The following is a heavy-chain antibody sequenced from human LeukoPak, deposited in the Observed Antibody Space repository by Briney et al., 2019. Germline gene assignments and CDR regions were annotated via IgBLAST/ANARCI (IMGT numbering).Heavy chain of an antibody. V-gene: IGHV3-48*01. CDR2: IRTSGTNT. J-gene: IGHJ4*02. CDR3: ARGPPYIAAAGRGDY. CDR1: GFTFSSFS. Sequence: GGSLRLSCAASGFTFSSFSKNWVRQAPGKGLEWVSYIRTSGTNTDYTGSVKGRFTISRDNAKNSLYLQMNSLRAEDTAVYYCARGPPYIAAAGRGDYWGQGTLVTVSS. D-gene: IGHD6-13*01.